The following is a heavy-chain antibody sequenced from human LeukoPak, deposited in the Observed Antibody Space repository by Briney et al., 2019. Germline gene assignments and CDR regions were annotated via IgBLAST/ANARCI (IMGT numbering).Heavy chain of an antibody. CDR2: ISSSSSTI. CDR3: ARDYPTDY. CDR1: GFTFSSYS. J-gene: IGHJ4*02. Sequence: GGSLRLSCAASGFTFSSYSMNWVRQAPGKGLEWVSYISSSSSTIYYADSVKGRFTISRDNAKNSLYLRMNSLRAEDTAVYYCARDYPTDYWGQGTLVTVSS. V-gene: IGHV3-48*01.